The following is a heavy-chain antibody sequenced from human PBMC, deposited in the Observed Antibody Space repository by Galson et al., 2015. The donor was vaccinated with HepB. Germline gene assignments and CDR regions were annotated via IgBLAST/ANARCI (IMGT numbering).Heavy chain of an antibody. J-gene: IGHJ5*01. CDR2: ISTSGSYI. Sequence: SLRLSCAASGFTFSSFSMNWVRQAPGKGLEWVSSISTSGSYISYADSVKGRFTISRDNAKNSLSLQMDSLRAEDTAVYYCAIDQGYCSGTSCPNWFDSWGQGTLVTVSS. CDR1: GFTFSSFS. CDR3: AIDQGYCSGTSCPNWFDS. D-gene: IGHD2-2*01. V-gene: IGHV3-21*01.